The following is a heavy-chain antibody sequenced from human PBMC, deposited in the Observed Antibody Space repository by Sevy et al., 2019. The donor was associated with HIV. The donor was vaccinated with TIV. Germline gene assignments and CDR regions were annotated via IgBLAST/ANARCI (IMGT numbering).Heavy chain of an antibody. D-gene: IGHD3-16*01. CDR2: IWYDGSNK. CDR1: GFTFSSYG. V-gene: IGHV3-33*01. Sequence: GGSLRLSCAASGFTFSSYGIHWVRQAPGKGLEWVAVIWYDGSNKYYADSVKGRFTISRDNSKNTLYLQMNSLRAEDTAVYYCVTFIITLRLFDYWGQGTLVTVSS. J-gene: IGHJ4*02. CDR3: VTFIITLRLFDY.